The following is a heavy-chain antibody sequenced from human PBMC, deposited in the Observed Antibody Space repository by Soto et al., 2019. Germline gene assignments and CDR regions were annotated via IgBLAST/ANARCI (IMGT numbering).Heavy chain of an antibody. CDR2: MNPNSGNT. CDR3: ARGGDCSGGSCYSSYSYYYMDV. D-gene: IGHD2-15*01. J-gene: IGHJ6*03. Sequence: QVQLVQSGAEVKKPGASVKVSCKASGYTFTSYDINWVRQATGQGLEWMGWMNPNSGNTGYAQKFQGRVTMTRNTSISTAYMELSSLRSEDTAVYYCARGGDCSGGSCYSSYSYYYMDVWGKGPTVTVSS. V-gene: IGHV1-8*01. CDR1: GYTFTSYD.